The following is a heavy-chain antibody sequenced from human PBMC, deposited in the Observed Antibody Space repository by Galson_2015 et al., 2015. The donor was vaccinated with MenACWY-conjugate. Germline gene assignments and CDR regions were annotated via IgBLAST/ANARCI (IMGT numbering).Heavy chain of an antibody. V-gene: IGHV3-53*01. CDR3: ARESGNSSGHPSS. CDR1: GFSVGSEY. J-gene: IGHJ5*02. D-gene: IGHD3-22*01. CDR2: IYRDGKT. Sequence: LRLSCAASGFSVGSEYMSWVRQAPGKGLEWVSIIYRDGKTFYADSVQGRFIISRDNSKNTLYLQMNSLTAEDTAVYYCARESGNSSGHPSSWGQGTLVTVSS.